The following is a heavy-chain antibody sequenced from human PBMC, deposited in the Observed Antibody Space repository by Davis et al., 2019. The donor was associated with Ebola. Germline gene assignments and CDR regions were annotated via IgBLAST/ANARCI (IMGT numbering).Heavy chain of an antibody. CDR2: INHSGST. D-gene: IGHD2-15*01. V-gene: IGHV4-34*01. Sequence: MPGGSLRLSCAASGFTFTDYYINWIRQPPGKGLEWIGEINHSGSTNYNPSLKSRVTISVDTSKNQFSLKLSSVTAADTAVYYCARELGYCSGGSCYSGWFDPWGQGTLVTVSS. CDR3: ARELGYCSGGSCYSGWFDP. CDR1: GFTFTDYY. J-gene: IGHJ5*02.